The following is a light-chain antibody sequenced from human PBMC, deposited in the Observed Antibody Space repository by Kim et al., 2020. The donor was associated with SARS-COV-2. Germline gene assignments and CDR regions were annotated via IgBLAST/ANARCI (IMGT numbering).Light chain of an antibody. CDR2: EVG. Sequence: GQSVTISCAGTSSDVGGYNYVSWYQQHPGTAPKRMISEVGKRPSGVPDRFYGSKSGNTASLTVSGLQAEDEADYYCSSYASNIAWVFGGGTKLTVL. V-gene: IGLV2-8*01. CDR1: SSDVGGYNY. CDR3: SSYASNIAWV. J-gene: IGLJ3*02.